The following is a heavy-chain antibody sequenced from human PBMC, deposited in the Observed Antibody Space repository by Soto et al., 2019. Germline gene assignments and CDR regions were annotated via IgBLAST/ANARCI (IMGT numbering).Heavy chain of an antibody. CDR2: IYYSGST. Sequence: PSETLSLTCTVSGGSVSSGSYYWSWIRQPPGKGLEWIGYIYYSGSTNHNPSLKSRVTISVDTSKNQFSLKLSSVTAADTAVYYCARDQILWFGELSAGMDVWGQGTTVTVSS. V-gene: IGHV4-61*01. J-gene: IGHJ6*02. D-gene: IGHD3-10*01. CDR1: GGSVSSGSYY. CDR3: ARDQILWFGELSAGMDV.